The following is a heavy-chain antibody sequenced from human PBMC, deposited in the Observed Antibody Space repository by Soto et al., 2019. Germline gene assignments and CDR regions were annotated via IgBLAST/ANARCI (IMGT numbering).Heavy chain of an antibody. CDR1: GFTFSSYW. Sequence: EVQLVESGGGLVQPGGSLRLSCAASGFTFSSYWMSWVCQAPGKGLEWVANINQDGSEKNYVDSVKGRFTISRDNAENSLYLQMNSLRAEDTAVYYCARDAYCSGGSCYVYWGQGTLVTVSS. CDR2: INQDGSEK. J-gene: IGHJ4*02. CDR3: ARDAYCSGGSCYVY. V-gene: IGHV3-7*04. D-gene: IGHD2-15*01.